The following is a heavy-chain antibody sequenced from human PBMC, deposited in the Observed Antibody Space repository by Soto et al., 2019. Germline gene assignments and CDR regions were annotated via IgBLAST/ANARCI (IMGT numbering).Heavy chain of an antibody. J-gene: IGHJ4*02. V-gene: IGHV4-4*02. CDR3: ARSEATALDY. CDR1: GDSMSSSNW. CDR2: AHHSGRT. Sequence: SETLSLTCTVSGDSMSSSNWWNWVRQPPGKGLEWIGEAHHSGRTNYNPSLKSRVTISVDRSQNHFSLQLTSVTAADTAVYYCARSEATALDYWGQGTLVTSPQ.